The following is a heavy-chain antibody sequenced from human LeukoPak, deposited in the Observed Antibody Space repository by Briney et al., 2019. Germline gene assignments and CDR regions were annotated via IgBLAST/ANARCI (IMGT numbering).Heavy chain of an antibody. D-gene: IGHD5-18*01. Sequence: GASVKVSCKASGGTFSSYAISWVRQAPGQGLEWMGRIIPIFGTANYAQKFQGRVTITADKSTSTAYMELSSLRSEDTAVYYCARSGPGTAMPQGYWGQGTLVTVSS. CDR1: GGTFSSYA. V-gene: IGHV1-69*06. CDR3: ARSGPGTAMPQGY. CDR2: IIPIFGTA. J-gene: IGHJ4*02.